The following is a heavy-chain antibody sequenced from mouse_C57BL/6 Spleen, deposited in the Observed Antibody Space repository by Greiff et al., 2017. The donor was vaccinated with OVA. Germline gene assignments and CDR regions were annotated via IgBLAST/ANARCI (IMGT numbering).Heavy chain of an antibody. CDR1: GYTFTSYW. CDR3: ARGGYDSWYFDY. J-gene: IGHJ2*01. D-gene: IGHD2-4*01. CDR2: IHPNSGST. Sequence: QVQLKQPGAELVKPGASVKLSCKASGYTFTSYWMHWVKQRPGQGLEWIGMIHPNSGSTNYNEKFKSKATLTVDKSSSTAYMQLSSLTSEDSAVYYCARGGYDSWYFDYWGQGTTLTVSS. V-gene: IGHV1-64*01.